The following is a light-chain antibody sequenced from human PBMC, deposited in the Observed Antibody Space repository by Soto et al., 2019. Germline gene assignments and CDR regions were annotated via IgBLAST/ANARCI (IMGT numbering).Light chain of an antibody. Sequence: QSALTQPASVSGSPGQSITISCTGTSSDVGSYNLVSWYQQHPGKAPKVMIHEVNKRPSGVSNRFSGSKSGNTASLTISGLQAEEEADYYCQSFDSSLSGYVFGTGTKVTVL. CDR3: QSFDSSLSGYV. V-gene: IGLV2-23*02. CDR1: SSDVGSYNL. CDR2: EVN. J-gene: IGLJ1*01.